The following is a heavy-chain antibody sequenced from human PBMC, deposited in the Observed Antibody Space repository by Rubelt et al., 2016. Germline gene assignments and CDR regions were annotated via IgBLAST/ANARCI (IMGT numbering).Heavy chain of an antibody. J-gene: IGHJ6*03. D-gene: IGHD6-25*01. CDR1: GYTFINFG. CDR3: ARDAAGYYYMDV. CDR2: IIPILGIA. V-gene: IGHV1-69*04. Sequence: QVQLVQSGAEVKKPGASVKVSCKASGYTFINFGISWVRQATGQGLEWMGRIIPILGIANYAQKFQGRVTITADKSTSNAYMELSSLRSEDTAVYYCARDAAGYYYMDVWGKGTTVTVSS.